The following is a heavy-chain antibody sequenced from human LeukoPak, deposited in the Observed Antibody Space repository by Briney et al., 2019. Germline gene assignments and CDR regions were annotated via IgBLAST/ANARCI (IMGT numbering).Heavy chain of an antibody. CDR1: GGSISSYY. D-gene: IGHD2-2*02. V-gene: IGHV4-4*09. CDR3: ASALYGAFYYFDY. Sequence: PPETLSLTCTVSGGSISSYYWSWIRQPPGKGLEWIGYIYTSGSTNYNPSLKSRVTISVDTSKNQFSLKLSSVTAADTAVYYCASALYGAFYYFDYWGQGTLVTVSS. CDR2: IYTSGST. J-gene: IGHJ4*02.